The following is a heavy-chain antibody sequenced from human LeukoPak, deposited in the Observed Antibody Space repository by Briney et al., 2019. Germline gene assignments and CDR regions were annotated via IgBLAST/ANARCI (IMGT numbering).Heavy chain of an antibody. CDR1: GGSISSYY. CDR2: IYYSGST. Sequence: KPSETLSLTCTVSGGSISSYYWSWIRQPPGKGLEWIGYIYYSGSTNYNPSLKSRVTISVDTSKNQFSLKLSSVTAADTAVYYCARAALNWNYLFDYWGQGTLVTVSS. CDR3: ARAALNWNYLFDY. J-gene: IGHJ4*02. D-gene: IGHD1-7*01. V-gene: IGHV4-59*01.